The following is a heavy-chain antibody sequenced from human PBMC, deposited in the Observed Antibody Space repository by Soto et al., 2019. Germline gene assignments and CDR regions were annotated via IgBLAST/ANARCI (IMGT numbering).Heavy chain of an antibody. D-gene: IGHD6-19*01. CDR2: ISYDGSNK. Sequence: PGGSLRLSCAASGFTFSSYAMHWVRQAPGKGLEWVAVISYDGSNKYYADSVKGRFTISRDNSKNTLYLQMNSLRAEDTAVYYCARESEGIAVAGMDVWGQGTTVTV. CDR3: ARESEGIAVAGMDV. J-gene: IGHJ6*02. CDR1: GFTFSSYA. V-gene: IGHV3-30-3*01.